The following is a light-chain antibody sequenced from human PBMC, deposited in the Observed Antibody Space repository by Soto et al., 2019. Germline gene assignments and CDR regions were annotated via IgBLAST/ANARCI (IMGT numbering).Light chain of an antibody. CDR1: SSNIGAGYD. CDR3: QSYDSSLSGSL. Sequence: QSVLTQPPSVSGAPGQRVTISCTGSSSNIGAGYDVHWYQQLPGTAPKLLIYGDSNRPSGVPDRFSGSKSGTSASLAISGLQAEDEAAYHCQSYDSSLSGSLFGGGTKVTVL. CDR2: GDS. J-gene: IGLJ2*01. V-gene: IGLV1-40*01.